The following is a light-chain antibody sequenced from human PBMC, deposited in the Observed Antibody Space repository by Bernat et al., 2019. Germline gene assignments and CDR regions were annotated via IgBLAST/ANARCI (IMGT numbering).Light chain of an antibody. V-gene: IGKV1-5*03. CDR1: QSISSW. Sequence: ESQRNKAPATLSASVGDRVTITCRASQSISSWLAWYQQKPGKAPKLLIYKASSLESGVPSRFSGSGSGTEFTLTISSLQPDDFATYYCQQYNSYSRTFGQGTKVEIK. CDR3: QQYNSYSRT. CDR2: KAS. J-gene: IGKJ1*01.